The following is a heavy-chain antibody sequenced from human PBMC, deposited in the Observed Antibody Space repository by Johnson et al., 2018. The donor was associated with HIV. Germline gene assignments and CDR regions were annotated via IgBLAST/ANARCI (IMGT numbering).Heavy chain of an antibody. Sequence: VQLVESGGGVVQPGRSLRLSCAASGFTFSIYAMSWVRQAPGKGLEWVSTVSSSGGSTYYADSVKGRFTISRDNSKNTLYLQMNSLRGEDTALYYCARDPDIWGQGTMVTVSS. V-gene: IGHV3-23*04. CDR3: ARDPDI. J-gene: IGHJ3*02. CDR2: VSSSGGST. CDR1: GFTFSIYA.